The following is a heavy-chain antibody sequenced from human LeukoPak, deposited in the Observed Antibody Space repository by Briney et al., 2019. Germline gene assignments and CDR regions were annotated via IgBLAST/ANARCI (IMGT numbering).Heavy chain of an antibody. Sequence: ASAKVSCKASGYTFNGHYMHWVRQAPGQGLEWMGWINPNSGGTNYAQKFQGRVTMTRDTSISTAYMELSRLTSDDTAVYYCARVTNYYYMDVWGKGTTVTVS. CDR3: ARVTNYYYMDV. CDR1: GYTFNGHY. J-gene: IGHJ6*03. CDR2: INPNSGGT. D-gene: IGHD1-14*01. V-gene: IGHV1-2*02.